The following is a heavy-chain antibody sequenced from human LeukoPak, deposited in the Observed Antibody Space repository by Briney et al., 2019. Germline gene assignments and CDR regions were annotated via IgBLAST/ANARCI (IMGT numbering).Heavy chain of an antibody. J-gene: IGHJ3*02. V-gene: IGHV1-18*01. D-gene: IGHD1-7*01. CDR1: GYTFTSYA. CDR3: ARRWNYDAFDI. Sequence: GASVKVSCKASGYTFTSYAMNWVRQAPGQGLEWMGWISAYNGNTNYAQKLQGRVTMTTDTSTSTAYMELRSLRSDDTAVYYCARRWNYDAFDIWGQGTMVTVSS. CDR2: ISAYNGNT.